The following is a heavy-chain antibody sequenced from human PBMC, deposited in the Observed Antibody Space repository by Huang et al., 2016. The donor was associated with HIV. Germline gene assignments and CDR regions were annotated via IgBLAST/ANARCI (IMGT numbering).Heavy chain of an antibody. D-gene: IGHD3-10*01. J-gene: IGHJ4*02. V-gene: IGHV4-61*08. CDR3: AREGVSTMVRGVYYRSFDY. Sequence: QVQLQESGPGLVKPSEPLSLTCTVSGGSVSSGGYYWSWIRPPPGKGLEWIGYIDYRVSTNYNPSLKSRVTISVDTSKNQFSRKRSSVTAADTAVYYCAREGVSTMVRGVYYRSFDYWGQGTLVTVSS. CDR1: GGSVSSGGYY. CDR2: IDYRVST.